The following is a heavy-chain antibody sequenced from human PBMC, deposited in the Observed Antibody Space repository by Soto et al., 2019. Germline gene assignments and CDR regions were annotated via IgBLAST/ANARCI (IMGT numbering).Heavy chain of an antibody. CDR2: IYYAGTT. CDR1: GGSISSGSYY. Sequence: SETLSLTCTVSGGSISSGSYYWGWVRQPPGKGLEWIGSIYYAGTTSYNPSLKSRVTISLETSKGQFSLRLRSVTAADTAVYYCARLGAYYQSLDPWGPGTLVTVSS. D-gene: IGHD2-2*01. J-gene: IGHJ5*02. CDR3: ARLGAYYQSLDP. V-gene: IGHV4-39*07.